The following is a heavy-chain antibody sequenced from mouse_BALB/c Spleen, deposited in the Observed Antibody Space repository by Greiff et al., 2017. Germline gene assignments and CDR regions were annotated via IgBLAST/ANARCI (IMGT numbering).Heavy chain of an antibody. V-gene: IGHV2-4-1*01. Sequence: VQVVESGPGLVQPSQSLSITCTVSGFSLTSYGVHWVRQSPGKGLEWLGVIWSGGSTDYNAAFISRLSISKDNSKSQVFFKMNSLQADDTAIYYCARKGAYYGNYFDYWGQGTTLTVSS. J-gene: IGHJ2*01. CDR2: IWSGGST. D-gene: IGHD2-10*01. CDR1: GFSLTSYG. CDR3: ARKGAYYGNYFDY.